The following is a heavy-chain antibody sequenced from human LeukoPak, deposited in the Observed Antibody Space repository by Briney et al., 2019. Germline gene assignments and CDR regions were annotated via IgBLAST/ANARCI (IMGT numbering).Heavy chain of an antibody. CDR2: IKKDGSEK. CDR3: GLGGWLDY. Sequence: PGGSLRLSCAASGFIFNNYWMSWVRQAPGKGLEWVANIKKDGSEKYYVDSVKGRFTISRDNARNSLYLQMNSLRAEDTAVYYCGLGGWLDYWGQGTLVTVSS. D-gene: IGHD6-19*01. V-gene: IGHV3-7*01. J-gene: IGHJ4*02. CDR1: GFIFNNYW.